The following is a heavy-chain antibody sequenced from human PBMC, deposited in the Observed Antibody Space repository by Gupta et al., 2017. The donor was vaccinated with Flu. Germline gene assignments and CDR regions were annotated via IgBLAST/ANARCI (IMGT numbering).Heavy chain of an antibody. CDR3: ARGRVGDNFSGFYMDV. CDR1: YS. CDR2: INPASGGP. Sequence: YSMHWMRQATGQGVEWMGRINPASGGPQYAQRFLGKVTRTSDTSTGTASMELSSMTSDDTAVDYGARGRVGDNFSGFYMDVWGKGTTGVVSS. V-gene: IGHV1-2*06. D-gene: IGHD1-26*01. J-gene: IGHJ6*03.